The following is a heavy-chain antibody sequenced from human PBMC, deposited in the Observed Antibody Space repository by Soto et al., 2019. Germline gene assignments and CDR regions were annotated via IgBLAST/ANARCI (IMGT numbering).Heavy chain of an antibody. CDR3: ARPSGSYLYYFDY. J-gene: IGHJ4*02. CDR1: GGSFSSYY. V-gene: IGHV4-59*04. CDR2: IYHSGST. D-gene: IGHD1-26*01. Sequence: SETLSLTCTVSGGSFSSYYWGWIRQTPGKGLEWIGYIYHSGSTYCNPSLKSRVTMSVDTSKNQFSLKLSSVTAADTAVYYCARPSGSYLYYFDYWGQGTLVTVS.